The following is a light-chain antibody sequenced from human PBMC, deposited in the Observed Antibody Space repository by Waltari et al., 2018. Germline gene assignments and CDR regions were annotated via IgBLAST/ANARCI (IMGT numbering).Light chain of an antibody. V-gene: IGKV3-20*01. J-gene: IGKJ3*01. CDR2: GAS. Sequence: EIVLTHSPGTLSLSPGALATLSCRASQSVSSSYLAWYQQTPGQAPRLLIYGASSRATGIPDRFSGSRSGTDFTLTISRLEPEDFAVYYCQQYGSSPFTFGPGTKVDIK. CDR1: QSVSSSY. CDR3: QQYGSSPFT.